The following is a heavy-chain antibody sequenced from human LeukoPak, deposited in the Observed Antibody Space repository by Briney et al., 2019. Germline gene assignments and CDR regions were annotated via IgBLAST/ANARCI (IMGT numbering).Heavy chain of an antibody. CDR2: IYYSGST. Sequence: PSETLSLTCTVSGGSISSSSYYWGWIRQPPGKALEWIGSIYYSGSTYYNPSLKSRVTISVDTSKNQFSLKLSSVTAADTAVYYCARLGYCSSTSCPRFDYWGQGTLVTVSS. CDR3: ARLGYCSSTSCPRFDY. D-gene: IGHD2-2*01. V-gene: IGHV4-39*01. CDR1: GGSISSSSYY. J-gene: IGHJ4*02.